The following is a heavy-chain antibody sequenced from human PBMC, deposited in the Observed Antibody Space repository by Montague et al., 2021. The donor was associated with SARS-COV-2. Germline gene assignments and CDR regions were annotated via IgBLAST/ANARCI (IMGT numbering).Heavy chain of an antibody. D-gene: IGHD1-1*01. V-gene: IGHV4-59*01. CDR2: VHYTGST. J-gene: IGHJ4*02. CDR1: GDSISSYY. Sequence: SETLPLTCEVSGDSISSYYQSWIRQSPGKGLEWIGYVHYTGSTKYTPSLKTRVTLSLDTPKNHFSLKLRSVTAADTAIYYCARAQNTCFIANCVNYFEVWGLGALVTVSS. CDR3: ARAQNTCFIANCVNYFEV.